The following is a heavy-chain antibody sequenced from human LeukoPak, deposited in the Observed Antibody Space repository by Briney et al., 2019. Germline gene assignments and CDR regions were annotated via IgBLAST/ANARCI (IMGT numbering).Heavy chain of an antibody. CDR1: GFTFSSYW. D-gene: IGHD2-21*02. Sequence: GGSLRLSRAASGFTFSSYWMSWVRQAPGKGLEWVANIKQDGSEKYYVDSVKGRFTISRDNAKNSLYLQMNSLRAEDTAVYYCARVRYCGGDCYSGYFDYWGQGTLVTVSS. V-gene: IGHV3-7*01. J-gene: IGHJ4*02. CDR3: ARVRYCGGDCYSGYFDY. CDR2: IKQDGSEK.